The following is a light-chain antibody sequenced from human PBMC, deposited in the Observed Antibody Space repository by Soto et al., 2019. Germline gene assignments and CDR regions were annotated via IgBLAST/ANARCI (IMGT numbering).Light chain of an antibody. J-gene: IGKJ2*01. CDR1: QSASSSN. CDR2: GAS. CDR3: QQYGSSTWYT. Sequence: ETVLTQSPGTLSLSPGERVTLSCRTSQSASSSNLAWYQQKPGQAPRLLIYGASSRATGIPDRFSGSGSGTDFTLTISRLEPEDFAVYYCQQYGSSTWYTFGQGTKLEIK. V-gene: IGKV3-20*01.